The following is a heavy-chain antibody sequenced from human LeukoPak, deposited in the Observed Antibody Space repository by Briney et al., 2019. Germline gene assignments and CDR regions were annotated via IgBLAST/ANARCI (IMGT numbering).Heavy chain of an antibody. Sequence: SQTLSLTCTVSGGSITSSGYFWAWIRQPAGKGLEWLGRMQTSGNTNYNPSLKGRVTLSIDISKYESSLKSTSVAAADTAVYYCARGLSDASEVQAYWGQGTLVTVSS. J-gene: IGHJ4*02. V-gene: IGHV4-61*02. CDR1: GGSITSSGYF. CDR2: MQTSGNT. D-gene: IGHD1-1*01. CDR3: ARGLSDASEVQAY.